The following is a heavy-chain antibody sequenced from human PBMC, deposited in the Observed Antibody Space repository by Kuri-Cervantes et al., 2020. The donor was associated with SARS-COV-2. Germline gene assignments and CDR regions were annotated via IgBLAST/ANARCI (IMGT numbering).Heavy chain of an antibody. CDR2: TYYRSKWYN. J-gene: IGHJ5*02. Sequence: TLSLTCAISGDSVSSNSAAWNWIRPSPSRGLERLGRTYYRSKWYNDYAVSVKSRITINPDTSKNQFSLQLNSVTPEDTAVYYCARDYDSSGYLLNWFDPWGQGTLVTVSS. D-gene: IGHD3-22*01. CDR1: GDSVSSNSAA. V-gene: IGHV6-1*01. CDR3: ARDYDSSGYLLNWFDP.